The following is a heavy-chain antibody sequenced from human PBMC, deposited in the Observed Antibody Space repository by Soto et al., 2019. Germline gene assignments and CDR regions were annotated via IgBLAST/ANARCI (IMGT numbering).Heavy chain of an antibody. CDR3: ARAFWGPHGYYGMDV. D-gene: IGHD3-16*01. CDR2: IDPSDSYT. Sequence: GESLKISCKGSGYSFTSYWISWVRQMPGKGLEWMGRIDPSDSYTNYSPSFQGHVTISADKSISTAYLQWSSLKASDTAMYYCARAFWGPHGYYGMDVWGQGTTVTVSS. CDR1: GYSFTSYW. V-gene: IGHV5-10-1*01. J-gene: IGHJ6*02.